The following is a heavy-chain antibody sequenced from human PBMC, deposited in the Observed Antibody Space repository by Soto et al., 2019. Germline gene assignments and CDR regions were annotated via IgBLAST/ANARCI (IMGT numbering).Heavy chain of an antibody. D-gene: IGHD3-10*01. CDR2: ISGGGGVST. J-gene: IGHJ5*02. Sequence: EVQLLESGGGLVQPGGSLTLSCAASGFTFSSYAMTWVRQAPGKGLEWVSGISGGGGVSTYYADSVKGRFTISRDNSMNTPYLQMTRLRAEDTAVYYCAKDAISMVRGVNNWFDPWGQGTLVTVSS. CDR1: GFTFSSYA. CDR3: AKDAISMVRGVNNWFDP. V-gene: IGHV3-23*01.